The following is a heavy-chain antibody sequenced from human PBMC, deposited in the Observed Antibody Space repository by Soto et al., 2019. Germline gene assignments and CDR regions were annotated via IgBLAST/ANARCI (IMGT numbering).Heavy chain of an antibody. CDR2: INPNSGGT. V-gene: IGHV1-2*02. Sequence: ASVKVSCKASGYTFTGYFMHWVRQAPGQGLEWMGWINPNSGGTNYAQKFQGRVTMTRDTSISTAYMELSRLRSDDTAVYYCARLTSSIAARDWFDPWGQGXLVTVSS. J-gene: IGHJ5*02. CDR1: GYTFTGYF. D-gene: IGHD6-6*01. CDR3: ARLTSSIAARDWFDP.